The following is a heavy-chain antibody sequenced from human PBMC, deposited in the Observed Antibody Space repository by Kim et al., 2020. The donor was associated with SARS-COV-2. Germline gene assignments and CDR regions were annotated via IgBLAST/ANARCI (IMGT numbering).Heavy chain of an antibody. D-gene: IGHD3-10*01. CDR1: GFTFSSYD. V-gene: IGHV3-13*01. CDR3: ARAAEGYGSVYGMDV. CDR2: IGTAGDT. J-gene: IGHJ6*02. Sequence: GGSLRLSCAASGFTFSSYDMHWVRQATGKGLEWVSAIGTAGDTYYPGSVKGRFTISRENAKNSLYLQMNSLRAGDTAVYYCARAAEGYGSVYGMDVWGQGTTVTVSS.